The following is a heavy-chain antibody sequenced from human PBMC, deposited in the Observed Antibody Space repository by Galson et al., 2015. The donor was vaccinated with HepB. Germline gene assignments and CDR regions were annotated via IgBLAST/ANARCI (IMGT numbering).Heavy chain of an antibody. Sequence: SETLSLTCTVSGGSISSYYWSWIRQPPGKGLEWIGYIYYSGSTNYNPSLKSRVTISVDTSKNQFSLKLSSVTAADTAVYYCARGEYTVTAERMFDPWGQGTLVTVSS. CDR1: GGSISSYY. V-gene: IGHV4-59*01. J-gene: IGHJ5*02. CDR3: ARGEYTVTAERMFDP. CDR2: IYYSGST. D-gene: IGHD4-17*01.